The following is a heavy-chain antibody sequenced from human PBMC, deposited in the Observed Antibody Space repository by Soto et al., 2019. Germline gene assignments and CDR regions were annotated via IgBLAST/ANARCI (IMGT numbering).Heavy chain of an antibody. V-gene: IGHV4-4*08. CDR2: IYASGSP. CDR3: ARGLRDFDWRLPFGY. CDR1: GGSISVYY. Sequence: XETLYLTCSISGGSISVYYGSWIRQRPGQGLEWIGYIYASGSPYYNPSLRSRVTISRDDFKNTMFLQMGSLRVEDTAVYYCARGLRDFDWRLPFGYWGQGTLVTVYS. D-gene: IGHD3-9*01. J-gene: IGHJ4*02.